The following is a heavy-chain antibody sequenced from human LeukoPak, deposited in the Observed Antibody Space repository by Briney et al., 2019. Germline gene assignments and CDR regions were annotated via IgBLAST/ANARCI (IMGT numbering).Heavy chain of an antibody. V-gene: IGHV4-31*03. J-gene: IGHJ3*02. CDR1: GGSISSGGYY. D-gene: IGHD6-25*01. CDR3: ARGSGSGGPYSLVAFDI. Sequence: PSETLSLTCTVSGGSISSGGYYWSWIRQHPGKGLDWIGYIYYSGSTYYNPSLKSRVTISVDTSKNQFSLKLSSVTAADTAVYYCARGSGSGGPYSLVAFDIWGQGTMVTVSS. CDR2: IYYSGST.